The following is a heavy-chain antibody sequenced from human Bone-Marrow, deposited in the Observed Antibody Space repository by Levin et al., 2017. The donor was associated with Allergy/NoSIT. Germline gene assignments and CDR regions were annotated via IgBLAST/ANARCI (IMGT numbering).Heavy chain of an antibody. CDR1: GYTFTSYN. D-gene: IGHD2-15*01. CDR2: INPNSGNT. V-gene: IGHV1-8*01. Sequence: PTASVKVSCKTSGYTFTSYNVYWVRQAPGQGLEYMGYINPNSGNTGYAQKFQGRVTMTRNSSITTAYMKLSGLRFEDTAIYYCARGDCYSGSCYGPDWLDPWGQGTQVTVSS. CDR3: ARGDCYSGSCYGPDWLDP. J-gene: IGHJ5*02.